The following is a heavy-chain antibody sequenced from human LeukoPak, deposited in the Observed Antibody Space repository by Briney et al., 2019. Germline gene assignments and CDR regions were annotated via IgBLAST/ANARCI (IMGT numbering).Heavy chain of an antibody. D-gene: IGHD3-10*01. CDR2: INHSGST. CDR1: GGSFSGYY. CDR3: ARVTLWFGELSGSWFDP. V-gene: IGHV4-34*01. J-gene: IGHJ5*02. Sequence: SETLSLTCAVYGGSFSGYYWSWIRHPPGKGLEWIGEINHSGSTNYNPSLKSRVTISVDTSKNQFSLKLSSVTAADTAVYYCARVTLWFGELSGSWFDPWGQGTLVTVSS.